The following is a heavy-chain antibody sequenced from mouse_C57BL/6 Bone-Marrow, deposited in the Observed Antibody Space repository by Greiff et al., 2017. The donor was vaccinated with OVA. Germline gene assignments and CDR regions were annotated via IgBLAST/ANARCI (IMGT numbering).Heavy chain of an antibody. Sequence: VQLKESGAELVRPGSSVKMSCKTSGYTFTSYGINWVKQRPGQGLEWIGYIYIGNGYTEYNEKFKGKATLTSDTSSSTAYMQLSSLPSHDSAFYFCSCSLILPSFYSWVQGTTLTVSS. J-gene: IGHJ2*01. CDR1: GYTFTSYG. CDR3: SCSLILPSFYS. V-gene: IGHV1-58*01. CDR2: IYIGNGYT. D-gene: IGHD6-1*01.